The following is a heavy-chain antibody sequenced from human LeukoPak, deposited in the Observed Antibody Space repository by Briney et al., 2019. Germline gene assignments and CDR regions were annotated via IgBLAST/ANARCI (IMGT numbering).Heavy chain of an antibody. J-gene: IGHJ4*02. CDR2: MNPNSGNT. D-gene: IGHD6-6*01. CDR3: ATERSSSSLGTFDY. V-gene: IGHV1-8*03. CDR1: GYTFTSYD. Sequence: GASVKVSCQASGYTFTSYDINWVRQATGQGLEWMGRMNPNSGNTGYAQKFQGRVTITRNTSISTAYTELSSLRSEDTAVYYCATERSSSSLGTFDYWGQGTLVTVSS.